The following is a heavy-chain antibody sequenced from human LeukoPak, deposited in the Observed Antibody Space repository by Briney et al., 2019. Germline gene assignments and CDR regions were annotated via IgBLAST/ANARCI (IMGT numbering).Heavy chain of an antibody. Sequence: GGSLRLSCAASGVTFSSYAMHWVRQAPGKGLEWVAVISYDGSNKYYADSVKGRFTISRDNSKNTLYLQMNSLRAEDTAVYYCARVVTMVRAIMMRSWFDPWGQGTLVTVSS. V-gene: IGHV3-30*04. D-gene: IGHD3-10*01. CDR2: ISYDGSNK. CDR1: GVTFSSYA. CDR3: ARVVTMVRAIMMRSWFDP. J-gene: IGHJ5*02.